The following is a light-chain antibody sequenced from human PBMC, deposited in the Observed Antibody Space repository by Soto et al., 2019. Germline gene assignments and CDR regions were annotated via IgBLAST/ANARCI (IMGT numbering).Light chain of an antibody. J-gene: IGLJ6*01. Sequence: QSVPAKPAAVSVSPRQSIAIACTASNSDIGIYKYVSGYQQPPGKAPILTIYDVTKRRSGVSHRFSGSKSGNTASLSISGLPAGDEADYSCSSYTSSTGGVFGTG. V-gene: IGLV2-14*03. CDR1: NSDIGIYKY. CDR3: SSYTSSTGGV. CDR2: DVT.